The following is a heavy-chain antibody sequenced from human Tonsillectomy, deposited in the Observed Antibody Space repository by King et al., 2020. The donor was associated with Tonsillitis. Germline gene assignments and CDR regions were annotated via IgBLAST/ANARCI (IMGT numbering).Heavy chain of an antibody. Sequence: VQLVESGGGLVQPGGSLRLSCAASGFTFRNYGMSWVRQAPGKGLEWVSTIDHSGRTTYYADSVKGRFTISRDNSKNTLHLQMNSLRVEDTDVYYCAKGSGNYYFDYWGQGTVVTVSS. CDR1: GFTFRNYG. V-gene: IGHV3-23*04. CDR3: AKGSGNYYFDY. CDR2: IDHSGRTT. J-gene: IGHJ4*02. D-gene: IGHD2-15*01.